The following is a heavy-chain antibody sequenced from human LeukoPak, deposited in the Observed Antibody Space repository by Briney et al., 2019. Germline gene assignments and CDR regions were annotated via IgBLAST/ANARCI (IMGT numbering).Heavy chain of an antibody. D-gene: IGHD6-19*01. CDR3: TRLYSSGWGHDY. J-gene: IGHJ4*02. V-gene: IGHV3-49*04. Sequence: GGSLRLSCTASGFTFGDYAMSWVRQAPGKGLEWVGFIRSKAYGGTTEYAASVKGRFTISRDDSKRIAYLQMNSLKTEDTAVYYCTRLYSSGWGHDYWGQGTLVTVSS. CDR2: IRSKAYGGTT. CDR1: GFTFGDYA.